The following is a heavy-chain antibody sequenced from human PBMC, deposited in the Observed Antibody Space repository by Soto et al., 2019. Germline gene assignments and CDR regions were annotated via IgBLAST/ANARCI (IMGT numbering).Heavy chain of an antibody. CDR2: IIPIFGTA. D-gene: IGHD3-9*01. CDR3: ARRFHDWQECYYYGMDV. CDR1: GGTFSSYA. Sequence: QVQLVQTGAKVKKPGSSVTVSCKTSGGTFSSYAISWVRQAPGQVLEWMGGIIPIFGTANYAQKFQGRVTITADESTSTAYMELSSLRSEDTAVYYCARRFHDWQECYYYGMDVWGQGTTVTVSS. V-gene: IGHV1-69*12. J-gene: IGHJ6*02.